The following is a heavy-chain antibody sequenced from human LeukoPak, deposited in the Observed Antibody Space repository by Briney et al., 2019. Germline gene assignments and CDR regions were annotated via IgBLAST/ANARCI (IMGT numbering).Heavy chain of an antibody. J-gene: IGHJ6*03. Sequence: GGSLRLSCAASGFTFTTYSMNWVRQAPGKGLEWVSYISSSSSTIYYADSVKGRFTISRDNAKNSLYLQMNNLGAEDTAVYYCAGGPGGAWDYYMDVWGKGTTVAVSS. CDR3: AGGPGGAWDYYMDV. D-gene: IGHD1-1*01. CDR1: GFTFTTYS. V-gene: IGHV3-48*01. CDR2: ISSSSSTI.